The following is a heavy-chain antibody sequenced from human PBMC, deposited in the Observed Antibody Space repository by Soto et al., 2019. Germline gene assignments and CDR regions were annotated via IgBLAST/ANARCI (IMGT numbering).Heavy chain of an antibody. D-gene: IGHD3-3*01. CDR1: GYTFTSYY. CDR3: ARWARITIFGVVIKKTNWFDP. CDR2: INPSGGST. V-gene: IGHV1-46*01. Sequence: ASVKVSCKASGYTFTSYYMHWVRQAPGQGLEWMGIINPSGGSTSYAQKFQGRVTMTRDTSTSTVYMELSSLRSEDTAVYYCARWARITIFGVVIKKTNWFDPWGQGTLVTVSS. J-gene: IGHJ5*02.